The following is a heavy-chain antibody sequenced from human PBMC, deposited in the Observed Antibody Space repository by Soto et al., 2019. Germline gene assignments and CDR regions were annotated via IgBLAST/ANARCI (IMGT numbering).Heavy chain of an antibody. Sequence: QVQLQESGPGLVKASQTLSLTCTVSGDSISSDGYYLTWIRQHPGKGLEWIGDIYYSGSTSYNPSHESRVTMSVHTSDNQLSLKLLSVTAADTAVYYCARRHDALTGPDAFDVWGQGTKVTVSS. CDR3: ARRHDALTGPDAFDV. D-gene: IGHD3-9*01. CDR1: GDSISSDGYY. V-gene: IGHV4-31*03. J-gene: IGHJ3*01. CDR2: IYYSGST.